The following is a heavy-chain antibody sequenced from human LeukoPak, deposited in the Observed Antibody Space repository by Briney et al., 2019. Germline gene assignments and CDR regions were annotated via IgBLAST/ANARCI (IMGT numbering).Heavy chain of an antibody. J-gene: IGHJ4*02. CDR2: IYYSGST. D-gene: IGHD3-10*01. CDR3: ARETRRYYYGSGRRGRRYFDY. V-gene: IGHV4-59*01. CDR1: GGSISSYY. Sequence: SETLSLTCTVSGGSISSYYWSWVRQPPGKGLEWIGYIYYSGSTNYNPSLKSRVTISLDTSKNQFSLKLSSVTAADTAVYYCARETRRYYYGSGRRGRRYFDYWGQGTLVTVSS.